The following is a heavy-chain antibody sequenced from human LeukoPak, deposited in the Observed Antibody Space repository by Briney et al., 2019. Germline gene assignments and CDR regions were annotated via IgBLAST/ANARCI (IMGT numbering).Heavy chain of an antibody. CDR1: GGSISSYY. V-gene: IGHV4-4*07. J-gene: IGHJ3*02. Sequence: PSETLSLTCTVSGGSISSYYWSWIRQPAGKGLEWIGRIYTSGSTNYNPSLKSRVTMSVDTSKNQFSLKLSSVTAADTAVYYCARDVLHTAQDAFDIWGQGTMVTVSS. CDR2: IYTSGST. D-gene: IGHD5-18*01. CDR3: ARDVLHTAQDAFDI.